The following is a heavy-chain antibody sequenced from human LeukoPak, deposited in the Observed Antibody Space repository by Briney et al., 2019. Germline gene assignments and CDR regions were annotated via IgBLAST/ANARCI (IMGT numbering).Heavy chain of an antibody. J-gene: IGHJ4*02. CDR3: ARAWYGSGSPFDY. V-gene: IGHV1-2*02. D-gene: IGHD3-10*01. CDR2: INPNSGGT. CDR1: GYTFTGYY. Sequence: VASVKVSCKASGYTFTGYYMHWVRQAPGQGLEWMGWINPNSGGTNYAQKFRGRVTMTRDTSISTAYMELSRLRSDDTAVYYCARAWYGSGSPFDYWGQGTLVTVSS.